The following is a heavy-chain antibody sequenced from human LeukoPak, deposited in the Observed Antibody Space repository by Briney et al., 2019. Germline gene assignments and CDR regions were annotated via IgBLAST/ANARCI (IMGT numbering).Heavy chain of an antibody. CDR1: GGSISSYY. CDR3: ARKRSGYYTGMGYYFDY. Sequence: PSETLSLTCTVSGGSISSYYWSWIRQPPGKGLEWIGYIYYSGSTNYNPSLKSRVTISVDTSKNQFSLKLSSVTAADTAVYYCARKRSGYYTGMGYYFDYWGQGTLVTVSS. D-gene: IGHD3-3*01. V-gene: IGHV4-59*12. CDR2: IYYSGST. J-gene: IGHJ4*02.